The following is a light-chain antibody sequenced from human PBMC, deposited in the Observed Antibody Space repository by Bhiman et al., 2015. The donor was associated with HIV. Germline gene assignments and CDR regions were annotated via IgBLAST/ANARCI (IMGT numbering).Light chain of an antibody. J-gene: IGLJ2*01. CDR1: SSNIGSHH. V-gene: IGLV1-47*01. CDR3: ATWDDSLSVVI. CDR2: RNN. Sequence: QSVLTQPPSASGTPGQRVIISCSGSSSNIGSHHVYWYHHVPGTTPKVLIYRNNQRPSGVPDRFSGFKSGTSASLAISGLRSEDEADYYCATWDDSLSVVIFGGGTKLTVL.